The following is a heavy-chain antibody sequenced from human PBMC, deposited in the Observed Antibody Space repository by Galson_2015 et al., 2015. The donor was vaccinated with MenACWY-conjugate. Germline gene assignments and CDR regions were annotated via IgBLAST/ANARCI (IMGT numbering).Heavy chain of an antibody. J-gene: IGHJ6*03. CDR3: AKGLATSPGSHYYYYYMDV. CDR1: GFTFSSYG. D-gene: IGHD3-10*01. V-gene: IGHV3-30*02. CDR2: IRYDGSNK. Sequence: SLRLSCAASGFTFSSYGMHWVRQAPGKGLEWVAFIRYDGSNKYYADSVKGRFTISRDNSKNTLYLQMNSLRAEDTAVYYCAKGLATSPGSHYYYYYMDVWGKGTTVTVSS.